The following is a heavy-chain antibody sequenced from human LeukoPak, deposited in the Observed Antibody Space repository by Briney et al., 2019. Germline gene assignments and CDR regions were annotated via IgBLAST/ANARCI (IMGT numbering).Heavy chain of an antibody. CDR1: GGSISSSSYY. CDR2: IYYSGST. D-gene: IGHD3-9*01. J-gene: IGHJ4*02. V-gene: IGHV4-39*07. Sequence: PSETLSLTCTVSGGSISSSSYYWGWIRQPPGKGLEWIGSIYYSGSTYYNPSLKSRVTISVDTSKNQFSLKLSSVTAADTAVYYCARGKVLRYFDWLSTMGERHYFDYWGQGTLVTVSS. CDR3: ARGKVLRYFDWLSTMGERHYFDY.